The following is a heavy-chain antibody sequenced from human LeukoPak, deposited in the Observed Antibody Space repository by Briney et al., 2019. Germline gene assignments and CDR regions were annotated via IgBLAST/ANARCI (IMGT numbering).Heavy chain of an antibody. CDR1: GFTFSSYS. J-gene: IGHJ4*02. D-gene: IGHD5-12*01. Sequence: GGSLRLSCAASGFTFSSYSMNWVRQAPGKGLEWVSSISSSSSYIYYVDSVKGRFTISRDNAKNSLYLQMSSLRAEDTAVYYCARDGNVVATIGLDYWGQGTLVTVSS. CDR3: ARDGNVVATIGLDY. V-gene: IGHV3-21*01. CDR2: ISSSSSYI.